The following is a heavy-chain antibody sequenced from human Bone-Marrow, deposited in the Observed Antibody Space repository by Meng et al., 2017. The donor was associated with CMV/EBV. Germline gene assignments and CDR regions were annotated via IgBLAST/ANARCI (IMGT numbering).Heavy chain of an antibody. CDR2: INPSGGST. Sequence: ASVKVSCKASGYTFTSYYIHWVRQAPGQGLERMGIINPSGGSTSYAQKFQGRVTMTRDTSTSTVYMELSSLRSEDTAVYYCARGNFMTTVTTDYYYGLDVWGQGNTVNVSS. V-gene: IGHV1-46*01. CDR1: GYTFTSYY. D-gene: IGHD4-11*01. CDR3: ARGNFMTTVTTDYYYGLDV. J-gene: IGHJ6*02.